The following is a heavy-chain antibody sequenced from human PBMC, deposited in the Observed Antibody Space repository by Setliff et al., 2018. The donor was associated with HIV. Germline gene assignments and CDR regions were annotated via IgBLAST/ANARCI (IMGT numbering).Heavy chain of an antibody. J-gene: IGHJ4*02. CDR2: IHYSGTT. V-gene: IGHV4-38-2*02. CDR3: ARGRTGHDY. CDR1: GDSISSDFY. Sequence: SETLSLTCTVSGDSISSDFYWSWIRQPPGKGLEWIGSIHYSGTTNYNPSLKSRLTISIDTSKTQFSLKLSSLTAADTAVYYCARGRTGHDYWGQGTLVTVSS.